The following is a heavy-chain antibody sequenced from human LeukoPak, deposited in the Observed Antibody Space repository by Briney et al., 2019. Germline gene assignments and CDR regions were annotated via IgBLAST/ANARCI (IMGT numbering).Heavy chain of an antibody. CDR1: GFTFSSYA. J-gene: IGHJ4*02. D-gene: IGHD4-17*01. CDR2: ISGSGGTT. V-gene: IGHV3-23*01. Sequence: SGGSLRLSCAASGFTFSSYAMSWVRQAPGKGLEWVSAISGSGGTTYYADSVKGRFTISRDNSKNTLYLQMNSLRAEDTAVYYCAKAGNDYGAYFFDYWGQGTLVTVSS. CDR3: AKAGNDYGAYFFDY.